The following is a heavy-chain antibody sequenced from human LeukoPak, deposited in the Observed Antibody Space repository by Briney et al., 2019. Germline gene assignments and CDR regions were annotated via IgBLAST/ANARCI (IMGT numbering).Heavy chain of an antibody. V-gene: IGHV3-11*04. CDR1: GFTFSDYY. Sequence: GGSLRLSCAASGFTFSDYYMTWIRQAPGKGLEWVSFISTSGNVNYYADSVKGRFTISRDNAKNSLYLQMTSLRAEDTAVYYCAKFYWLPNDAFDIWGQGTMVTVSS. CDR3: AKFYWLPNDAFDI. J-gene: IGHJ3*02. D-gene: IGHD2-8*02. CDR2: ISTSGNVN.